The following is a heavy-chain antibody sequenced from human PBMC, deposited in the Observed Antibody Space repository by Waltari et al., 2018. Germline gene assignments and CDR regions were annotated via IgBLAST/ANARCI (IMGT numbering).Heavy chain of an antibody. CDR1: GYSFTNYW. CDR3: ARQDKNSGWRGFRYYGLDV. D-gene: IGHD6-19*01. Sequence: EVQLVQSGAEVKKPGESLRISCKASGYSFTNYWNNWVRLGPGKGLEWMGRLDPRNSYINYSPSFQGHIIISGDKSISTAFLQWRSLRASDTAMYYCARQDKNSGWRGFRYYGLDVWGQGTTVTVSS. V-gene: IGHV5-10-1*03. J-gene: IGHJ6*02. CDR2: LDPRNSYI.